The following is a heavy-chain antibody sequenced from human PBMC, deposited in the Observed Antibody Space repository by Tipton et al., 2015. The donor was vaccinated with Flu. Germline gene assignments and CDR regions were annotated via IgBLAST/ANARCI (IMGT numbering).Heavy chain of an antibody. Sequence: GLVKPSQTLSLTCAISGDSVSSNSAAWTWIRQSPSRGLEWLGRTYYRSRWYNDYAVSLKSRINISPDTSMNHFSLQLSSVTPGDTAVYYCARGNYGGGVFDYWGQGSLVTVSS. D-gene: IGHD1-7*01. CDR3: ARGNYGGGVFDY. J-gene: IGHJ4*02. V-gene: IGHV6-1*01. CDR2: TYYRSRWYN. CDR1: GDSVSSNSAA.